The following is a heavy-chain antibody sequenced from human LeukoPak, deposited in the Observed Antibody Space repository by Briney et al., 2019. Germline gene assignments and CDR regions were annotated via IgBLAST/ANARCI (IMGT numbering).Heavy chain of an antibody. CDR1: GFTFSIYG. J-gene: IGHJ4*02. CDR2: IRYDGSNK. V-gene: IGHV3-30*02. D-gene: IGHD3-3*01. Sequence: GGSLRLSCAASGFTFSIYGMHWVRQAPGKGLEWVAFIRYDGSNKYYADSVKGRFTISRDNSKNTLYLQMNSLRAEDTAVYYCAKGRFLEWLRFDYWGQGTLVTVSS. CDR3: AKGRFLEWLRFDY.